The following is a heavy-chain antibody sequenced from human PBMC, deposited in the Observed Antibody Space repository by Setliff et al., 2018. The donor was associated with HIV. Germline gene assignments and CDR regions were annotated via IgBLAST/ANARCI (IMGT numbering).Heavy chain of an antibody. CDR3: AGVGAYYQYYMDV. V-gene: IGHV1-18*01. CDR2: IIDFKGNT. D-gene: IGHD4-17*01. Sequence: ASVKVSCKASGYTFISYGITWVRQAPGQGLEWMGWIIDFKGNTIYAQKFQGILTMTTDTSTRTAYMELRSLGSDDTAVYYGAGVGAYYQYYMDVWVKGTTVTVSS. J-gene: IGHJ6*03. CDR1: GYTFISYG.